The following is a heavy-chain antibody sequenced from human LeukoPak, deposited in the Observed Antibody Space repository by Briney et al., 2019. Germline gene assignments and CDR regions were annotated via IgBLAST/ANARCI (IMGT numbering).Heavy chain of an antibody. Sequence: PSETLSLTCTVSGGSISSYYWSWIRQPPGKGLEWIGYIYYSGSTNYNPSLKSRVTISVDTSKNQFSLKLSSVTAADTAVYYCARQPSKMYYFDHWGQGTLVTVSS. V-gene: IGHV4-59*08. J-gene: IGHJ4*02. CDR3: ARQPSKMYYFDH. CDR1: GGSISSYY. CDR2: IYYSGST.